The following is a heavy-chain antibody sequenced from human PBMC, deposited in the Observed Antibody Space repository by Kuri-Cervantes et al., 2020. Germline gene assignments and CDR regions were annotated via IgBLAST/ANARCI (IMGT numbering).Heavy chain of an antibody. J-gene: IGHJ4*02. CDR3: AKVAPATVNPNFDY. CDR2: IIPIFGTA. D-gene: IGHD4-17*01. CDR1: GGTFSSYT. Sequence: SVKVSCKASGGTFSSYTISWVRQAPGQGLEWMGGIIPIFGTANYAQKFQGRVTITADESTSTAYMELSSLRSEDTAVYYCAKVAPATVNPNFDYWGQGTLVTVSS. V-gene: IGHV1-69*13.